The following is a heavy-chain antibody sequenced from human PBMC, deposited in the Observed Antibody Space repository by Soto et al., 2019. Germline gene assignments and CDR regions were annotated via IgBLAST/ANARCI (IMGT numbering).Heavy chain of an antibody. V-gene: IGHV3-33*01. Sequence: QKYLVESGGGVVQPGGSLRLSCVASGYLFSGYGMHWVRQAPGKGLEWVAVIWYDGSNKYYADSVKGRFTISRDNSKNMLYLQMDSLRAEDRAVYYCARDGIGGTVFRGFCDYWGQGTLVTVSS. D-gene: IGHD1-7*01. CDR1: GYLFSGYG. CDR3: ARDGIGGTVFRGFCDY. CDR2: IWYDGSNK. J-gene: IGHJ4*02.